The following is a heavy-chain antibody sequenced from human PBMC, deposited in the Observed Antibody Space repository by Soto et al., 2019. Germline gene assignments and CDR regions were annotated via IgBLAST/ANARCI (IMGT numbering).Heavy chain of an antibody. J-gene: IGHJ6*02. CDR3: ARDGGSSSSHYYYGMDV. Sequence: SVKVSCKASGGTFSSHAISWVRQAPGQGLEWMGGIIPIFGTANYAQKFQGRVTITADESTSTAYMELSSLRSEDTAVYYCARDGGSSSSHYYYGMDVWGQGTTVTVSS. V-gene: IGHV1-69*13. CDR2: IIPIFGTA. D-gene: IGHD6-6*01. CDR1: GGTFSSHA.